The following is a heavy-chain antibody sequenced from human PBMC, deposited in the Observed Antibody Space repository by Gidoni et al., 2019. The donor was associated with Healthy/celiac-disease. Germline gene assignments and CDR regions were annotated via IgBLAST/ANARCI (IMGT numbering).Heavy chain of an antibody. D-gene: IGHD6-19*01. CDR2: IYWDDDK. Sequence: QITLKESGPTLVKPTQTLTLTCTFSGFSLSTSGVGVGWIRQPPGKALEWLALIYWDDDKRYSPSLKSRLTITKDTSKNQVVLTMTNMDPVDTATYYCAHSDGWSPPQLHTIFDYWGQGTLVTVSS. CDR3: AHSDGWSPPQLHTIFDY. J-gene: IGHJ4*02. CDR1: GFSLSTSGVG. V-gene: IGHV2-5*02.